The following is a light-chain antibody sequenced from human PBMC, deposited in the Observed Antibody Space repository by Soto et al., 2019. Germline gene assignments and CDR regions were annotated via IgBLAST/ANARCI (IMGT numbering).Light chain of an antibody. J-gene: IGKJ4*01. Sequence: EIVLTQSPGTLSLSPGERATLSCRASKNFGGIYVAWYQQKLGQAPRLLIYGSSIRATGIPDRFSGSWSGTDFTLTISRLEPEDFAMYYCQQYGSSLRTFGGGTRVEIK. CDR2: GSS. CDR1: KNFGGIY. V-gene: IGKV3-20*01. CDR3: QQYGSSLRT.